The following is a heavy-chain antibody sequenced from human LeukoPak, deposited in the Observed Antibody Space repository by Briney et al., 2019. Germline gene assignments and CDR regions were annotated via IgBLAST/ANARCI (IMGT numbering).Heavy chain of an antibody. J-gene: IGHJ3*02. D-gene: IGHD1-14*01. CDR3: ARPLDRTEAGAFDI. CDR1: GFTFSDYY. V-gene: IGHV3-11*01. CDR2: ISSSGSTI. Sequence: GGSLRLSCAASGFTFSDYYMSWIRQAPGKGLEWVSYISSSGSTIYYADSVKGRFTISRDNAKNSLYLQTNSLRAEDTAVYYCARPLDRTEAGAFDIWGQGTMVTVSS.